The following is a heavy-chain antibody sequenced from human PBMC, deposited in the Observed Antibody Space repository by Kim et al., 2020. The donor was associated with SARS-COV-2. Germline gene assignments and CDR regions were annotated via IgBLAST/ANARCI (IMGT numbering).Heavy chain of an antibody. CDR1: GGSISSSSYY. Sequence: SETLSLTCTVSGGSISSSSYYWGWIRQPPGKGLVWIGSIYYSGSTYYNPSLKSRVTISVDTSKNQFSLKLSSVTAADTAVYYCARVIHEGDYSSYYYYYGMDVWGQGTTVTVSS. CDR3: ARVIHEGDYSSYYYYYGMDV. J-gene: IGHJ6*02. CDR2: IYYSGST. D-gene: IGHD4-17*01. V-gene: IGHV4-39*07.